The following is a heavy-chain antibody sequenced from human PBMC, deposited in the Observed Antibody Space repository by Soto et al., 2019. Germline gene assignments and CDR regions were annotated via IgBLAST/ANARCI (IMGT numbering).Heavy chain of an antibody. CDR3: ARGKRATRYGVSSYYYYMDV. D-gene: IGHD5-12*01. J-gene: IGHJ6*03. CDR1: GGSFSGYY. V-gene: IGHV4-34*01. CDR2: INHSGST. Sequence: SETLSLTCAVYGGSFSGYYWSWIRQPPGKRLEWIGEINHSGSTNYNPSLKSRVTISVDTSKNQFSLKLSSVTAADTAVYYCARGKRATRYGVSSYYYYMDVWGKGTTVTVSS.